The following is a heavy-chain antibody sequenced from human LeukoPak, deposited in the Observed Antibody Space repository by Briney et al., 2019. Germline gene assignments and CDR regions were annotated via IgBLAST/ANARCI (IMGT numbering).Heavy chain of an antibody. J-gene: IGHJ4*02. Sequence: SETLSLTCTVSGGSISSYYWSWIRQPPGKGLEWIGHIYYSGSTNYNPSLKSRVTISVDTSKNQFSLKLSSVTAADTAVYYCARTSYSYPLDYWGQGTLVTVSS. CDR1: GGSISSYY. V-gene: IGHV4-59*01. CDR3: ARTSYSYPLDY. CDR2: IYYSGST. D-gene: IGHD3-16*02.